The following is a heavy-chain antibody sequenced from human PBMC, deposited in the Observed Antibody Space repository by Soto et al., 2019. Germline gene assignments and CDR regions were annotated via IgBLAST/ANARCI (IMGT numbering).Heavy chain of an antibody. D-gene: IGHD2-2*01. J-gene: IGHJ6*03. CDR2: MNPNSGNT. CDR3: ARGVVAVVPAALTETYYYYYYMDV. V-gene: IGHV1-8*01. Sequence: ASVKVSCKASGYTFTSYDINWVRQATGQGLEWMGWMNPNSGNTGYAQKFQGRVTMTRNTSISTAYMELSSLRSEDTAVYYCARGVVAVVPAALTETYYYYYYMDVWGKGTTVTVSS. CDR1: GYTFTSYD.